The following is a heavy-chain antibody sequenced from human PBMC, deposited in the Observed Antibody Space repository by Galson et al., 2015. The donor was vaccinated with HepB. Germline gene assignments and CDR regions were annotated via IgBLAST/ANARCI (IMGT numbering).Heavy chain of an antibody. CDR2: ISSSSSYI. D-gene: IGHD3-22*01. J-gene: IGHJ3*02. CDR3: ARDYYDSSGLDAFDI. V-gene: IGHV3-21*01. CDR1: GFTFSSYT. Sequence: SLRLSCAASGFTFSSYTMNWVRQAPGKGLEWVSSISSSSSYIYYADSVKGRFTISRDNAKNSLYLQMNSLRAEDTAVYYCARDYYDSSGLDAFDIWGQGTMVTVSS.